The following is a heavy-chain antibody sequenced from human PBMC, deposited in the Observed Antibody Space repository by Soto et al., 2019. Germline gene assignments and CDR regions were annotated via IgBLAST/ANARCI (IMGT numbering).Heavy chain of an antibody. CDR3: TGSYYDINGSSHYP. CDR2: IYYGGSI. V-gene: IGHV4-59*01. J-gene: IGHJ5*02. CDR1: GGSISSGY. Sequence: SETLSLTCSVSGGSISSGYWTWIRQPPGKGLEWIGYIYYGGSINYNPSLKSRVIISVDTAKNQFSLRLSSVTAADTAVYYCTGSYYDINGSSHYPLAQGTSVPVSA. D-gene: IGHD3-22*01.